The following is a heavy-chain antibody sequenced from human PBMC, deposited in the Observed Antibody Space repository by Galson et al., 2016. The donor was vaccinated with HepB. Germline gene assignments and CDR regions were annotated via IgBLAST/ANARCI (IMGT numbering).Heavy chain of an antibody. V-gene: IGHV6-1*01. CDR2: TYYRSKWYN. Sequence: CAISGDSVSSNSAAWNWIRQSPSRGLEWLGRTYYRSKWYNDYAVSVKSRITVTPDTSKNQFSLQLNSVTPEDTAVYFCARLSTQVFDFWGLGALVTVSS. CDR3: ARLSTQVFDF. J-gene: IGHJ4*02. CDR1: GDSVSSNSAA.